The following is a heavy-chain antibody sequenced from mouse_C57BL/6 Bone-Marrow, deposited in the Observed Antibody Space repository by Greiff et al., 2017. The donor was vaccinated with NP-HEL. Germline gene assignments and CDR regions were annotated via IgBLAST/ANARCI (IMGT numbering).Heavy chain of an antibody. CDR1: GFTFSDYG. Sequence: DVHLVESGGGLVKPGGSLKLSCAASGFTFSDYGMHWVRQAPEKGLEWVAYISSGSSTIYYADTVKGRFTISRDNAKNTLFLQMTSLRSEDMAMYYCARPHYGYDEAWFAYWGQGTLVTVSA. CDR3: ARPHYGYDEAWFAY. D-gene: IGHD2-2*01. J-gene: IGHJ3*01. V-gene: IGHV5-17*01. CDR2: ISSGSSTI.